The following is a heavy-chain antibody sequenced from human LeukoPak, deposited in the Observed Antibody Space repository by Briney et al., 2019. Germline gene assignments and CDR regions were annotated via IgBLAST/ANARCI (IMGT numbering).Heavy chain of an antibody. V-gene: IGHV4-34*01. CDR2: INHSGST. J-gene: IGHJ4*02. CDR1: GGSFSGYY. Sequence: PSETLSLTCAVYGGSFSGYYWSWIRQPPGKGLEWIGEINHSGSTNYNPSLKSRVTISVDTSKNQFSLKLNSVTAADTAVYYCARGGYCSSTSCYRDYWGQGALVTVSS. CDR3: ARGGYCSSTSCYRDY. D-gene: IGHD2-2*01.